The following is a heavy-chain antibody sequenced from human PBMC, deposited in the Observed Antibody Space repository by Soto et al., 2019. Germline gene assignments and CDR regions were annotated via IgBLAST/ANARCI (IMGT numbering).Heavy chain of an antibody. J-gene: IGHJ4*02. CDR2: INHSGSR. V-gene: IGHV4-34*01. Sequence: SESLSLTCSVYAGSLCGYCRSWIRQPPGKGREWIGEINHSGSRNYNPSLKSRVTISVETAKNQFSLKLSSVPAADTAVYYCATTEPRSSGWFNYWGQGTLVTVS. CDR3: ATTEPRSSGWFNY. D-gene: IGHD6-19*01. CDR1: AGSLCGYC.